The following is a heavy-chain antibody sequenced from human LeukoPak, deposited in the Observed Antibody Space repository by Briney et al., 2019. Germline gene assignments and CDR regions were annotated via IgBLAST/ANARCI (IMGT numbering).Heavy chain of an antibody. D-gene: IGHD5-18*01. CDR3: ARDSNGYGALWYFDL. CDR1: GGSISSYY. J-gene: IGHJ2*01. V-gene: IGHV4-59*01. CDR2: IYFSGST. Sequence: PSETLSLTCTVSGGSISSYYWGWIPQPPGKGRGWMGYIYFSGSTNYNPSLKSRVTISVDTSKNQFSLKLSSVAAADTAVYYCARDSNGYGALWYFDLWGRGTLVTVSS.